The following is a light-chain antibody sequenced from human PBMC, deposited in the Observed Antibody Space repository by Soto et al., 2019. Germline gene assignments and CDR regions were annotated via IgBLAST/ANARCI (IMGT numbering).Light chain of an antibody. J-gene: IGLJ1*01. V-gene: IGLV2-23*01. CDR3: CSFAGSSTYV. Sequence: QSVLPKPASVYRSPGQSITISNTGTSRDVGSYNLVSWYQQHPGNAPKLIIYEGTKRPSGVSYRFSGSKSGNTASLTISGLPEEDEGDYPCCSFAGSSTYVFGTGPKVTVL. CDR2: EGT. CDR1: SRDVGSYNL.